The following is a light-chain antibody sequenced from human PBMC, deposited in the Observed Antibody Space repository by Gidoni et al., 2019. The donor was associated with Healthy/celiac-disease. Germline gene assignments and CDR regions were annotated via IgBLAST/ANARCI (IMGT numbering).Light chain of an antibody. CDR2: GAS. CDR3: QQYGSSPFA. Sequence: DIVLTQSPGSLSLSPGERATLSCRASQSVRSSFLAWYQQKPGQAPRLLIYGASSRATGSPDRFSGSGSGTDFTLTISRLEPEDLAVYYCQQYGSSPFAFGGXTKVEIK. J-gene: IGKJ4*01. V-gene: IGKV3-20*01. CDR1: QSVRSSF.